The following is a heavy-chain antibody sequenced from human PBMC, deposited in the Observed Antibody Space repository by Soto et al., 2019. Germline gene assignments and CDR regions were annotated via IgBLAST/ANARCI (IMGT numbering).Heavy chain of an antibody. CDR3: AKPTSYGYFYYYGMDV. Sequence: GGSLRLSCAASGFTFSSYVMSWVRQAPGKGLEWVSAISGSGGSTYYADSVKGRFTISRDNSKNTLYLQMNSLRAEDKAVYYCAKPTSYGYFYYYGMDVGGQGTTVTVSS. V-gene: IGHV3-23*01. CDR2: ISGSGGST. CDR1: GFTFSSYV. D-gene: IGHD5-18*01. J-gene: IGHJ6*02.